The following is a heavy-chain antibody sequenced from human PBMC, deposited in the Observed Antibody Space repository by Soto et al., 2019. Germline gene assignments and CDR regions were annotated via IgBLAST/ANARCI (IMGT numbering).Heavy chain of an antibody. CDR2: INSDGSST. Sequence: PGGSLRLSCASSGFTFSSYWMHWVRQAPGKGLVWVSRINSDGSSTSYADSVKGRFTISRDNAKNTLYLQMNSLRAEDTAVYYCARDSGSDDYFDYWGQGTLVTVSS. CDR3: ARDSGSDDYFDY. J-gene: IGHJ4*02. V-gene: IGHV3-74*01. D-gene: IGHD1-26*01. CDR1: GFTFSSYW.